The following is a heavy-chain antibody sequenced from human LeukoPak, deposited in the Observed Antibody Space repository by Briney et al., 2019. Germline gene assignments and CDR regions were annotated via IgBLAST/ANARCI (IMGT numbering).Heavy chain of an antibody. CDR2: ISPYNGNT. J-gene: IGHJ5*02. CDR1: GYTFISYG. Sequence: GASVKVSCKASGYTFISYGISWVRQAPGQGLEWMGWISPYNGNTDYAQKLQGRVTMTTDTSTTTVYMEPRGLTSDDTAVYYCARGRENWFDPWGQGTLVTVSS. CDR3: ARGRENWFDP. V-gene: IGHV1-18*01.